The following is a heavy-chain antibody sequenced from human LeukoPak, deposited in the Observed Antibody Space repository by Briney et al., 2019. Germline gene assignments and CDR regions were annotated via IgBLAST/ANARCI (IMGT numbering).Heavy chain of an antibody. CDR2: ISGSGNTA. V-gene: IGHV3-23*01. J-gene: IGHJ4*02. CDR3: ARPQSSSGYYWPFDD. Sequence: GGSLRLSCVASGFTFNSYAMSWVRQAPGRGLDWISAISGSGNTAYYADSMKGRFTISRDNSKNTLYLQMNSLRAEDTAVYYCARPQSSSGYYWPFDDWGQGTLVTVSS. CDR1: GFTFNSYA. D-gene: IGHD3-22*01.